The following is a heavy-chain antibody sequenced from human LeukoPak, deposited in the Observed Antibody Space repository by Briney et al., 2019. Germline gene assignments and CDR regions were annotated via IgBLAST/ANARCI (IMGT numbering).Heavy chain of an antibody. V-gene: IGHV4-38-2*02. Sequence: SETLSLTCTVSGYSISSGYYWGWIRQPPGKGLEWIGSIYHSGSTYYNPSLKSRVTISVDTSKNQFSLKLSSVTAADTAVYYCARGRYFDWLFDYWGQGTLVTVSS. CDR3: ARGRYFDWLFDY. J-gene: IGHJ4*02. CDR2: IYHSGST. D-gene: IGHD3-9*01. CDR1: GYSISSGYY.